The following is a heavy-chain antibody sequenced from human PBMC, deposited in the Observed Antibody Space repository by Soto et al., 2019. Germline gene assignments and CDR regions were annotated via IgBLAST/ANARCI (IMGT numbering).Heavy chain of an antibody. J-gene: IGHJ6*02. V-gene: IGHV3-7*01. CDR1: GFTFSNYA. CDR3: ARGGRGSVPTYYYYGMDV. D-gene: IGHD5-12*01. CDR2: IKQDGSEK. Sequence: LRLSCAASGFTFSNYAIHWVRQAPGKGLGWVANIKQDGSEKYYVDSVKGRFTISRDNAKNSLYLQMNSLRAEDTAVYYCARGGRGSVPTYYYYGMDVWGQGTTVTVSS.